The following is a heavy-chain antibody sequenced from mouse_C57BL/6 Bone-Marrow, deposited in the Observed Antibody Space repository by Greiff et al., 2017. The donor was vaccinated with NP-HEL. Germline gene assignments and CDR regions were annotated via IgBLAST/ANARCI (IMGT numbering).Heavy chain of an antibody. CDR2: IWSDGST. V-gene: IGHV2-6-1*01. CDR1: GFSLTSYG. CDR3: ARQLTTVVAYYYAMDY. J-gene: IGHJ4*01. D-gene: IGHD1-1*01. Sequence: QVQLQQSGPGLVAPSQSLSITCTVSGFSLTSYGVHWVRQPPGKGLEWLVVIWSDGSTTYNSALKSRLSISKDNSKSQVFLKMNSLQTDDTAMYYCARQLTTVVAYYYAMDYWGQGTSVTVSS.